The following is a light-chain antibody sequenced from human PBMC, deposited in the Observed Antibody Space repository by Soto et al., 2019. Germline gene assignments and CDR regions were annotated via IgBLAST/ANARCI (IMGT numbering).Light chain of an antibody. CDR3: QQYDNLPH. V-gene: IGKV1-33*01. CDR1: QDISNY. CDR2: DAS. J-gene: IGKJ4*01. Sequence: DIQMTQSPSSLSASVGDRVTITCQASQDISNYLNWYQQKPGKAPKLLIYDASNLETGVPSRFSGCGSGTDFTFTISSLQPEDIATYYCQQYDNLPHFGGGTKVEIK.